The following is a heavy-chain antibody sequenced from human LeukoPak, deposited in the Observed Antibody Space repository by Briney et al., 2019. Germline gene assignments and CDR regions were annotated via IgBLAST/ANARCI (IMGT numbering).Heavy chain of an antibody. CDR2: INPNSGGT. Sequence: ASVKVSCKASGYSFNDKYLHWVRQAPGQGLEWMGSINPNSGGTNYAQKFQGRVTMTTDTSMSTAYMELSSLRSEDTAVYYCARDRGYSYGYLYFDYWGQGTLVTVSS. J-gene: IGHJ4*02. V-gene: IGHV1-2*02. CDR1: GYSFNDKY. D-gene: IGHD5-18*01. CDR3: ARDRGYSYGYLYFDY.